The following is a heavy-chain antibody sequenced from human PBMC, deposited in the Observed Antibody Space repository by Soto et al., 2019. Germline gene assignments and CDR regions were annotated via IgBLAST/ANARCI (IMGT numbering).Heavy chain of an antibody. J-gene: IGHJ6*02. CDR2: IYPGDSDT. V-gene: IGHV5-51*01. Sequence: GESLKISCQGSGYTFTNYWIGWVRQMPGKGLEWMGIIYPGDSDTKYNPSFQGQVTISADKSITTTYLQWSSLKASDTAIYYCAASIFYYGMVVWGQGTTVTVSS. CDR3: AASIFYYGMVV. CDR1: GYTFTNYW.